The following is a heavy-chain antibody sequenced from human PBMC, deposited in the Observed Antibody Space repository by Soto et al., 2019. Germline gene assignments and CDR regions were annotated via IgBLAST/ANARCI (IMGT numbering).Heavy chain of an antibody. D-gene: IGHD3-10*01. CDR2: IYYSGST. Sequence: SETLSLTCTASGGSISSYYWSWIRQPPGKGLEWIGYIYYSGSTNYNPSLKSRVTISVDTSKNQFSLKLSSVTAADTAVYYCARNLRVITMVRRVIDWIDPWGQGTLVTVSS. CDR3: ARNLRVITMVRRVIDWIDP. J-gene: IGHJ5*02. V-gene: IGHV4-59*08. CDR1: GGSISSYY.